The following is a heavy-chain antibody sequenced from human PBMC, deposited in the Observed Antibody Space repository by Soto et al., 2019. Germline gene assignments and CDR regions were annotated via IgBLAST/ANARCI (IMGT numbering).Heavy chain of an antibody. D-gene: IGHD6-6*01. CDR1: GYTFTGYY. V-gene: IGHV1-2*02. Sequence: ASVKVSCKASGYTFTGYYMHWVRQAPGQGLEWMGWINPNSGGTNYAQKFQGRVTMTRDTSISTAYMELSRLRSDDTAVYYCAREIPDRLGDWFDPWGQGTLVTVSS. CDR3: AREIPDRLGDWFDP. CDR2: INPNSGGT. J-gene: IGHJ5*02.